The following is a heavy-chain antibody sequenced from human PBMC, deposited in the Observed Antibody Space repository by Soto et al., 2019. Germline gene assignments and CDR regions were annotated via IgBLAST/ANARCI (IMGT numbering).Heavy chain of an antibody. Sequence: PGGSLRLSCAASGSTFSDNSMKWVRQAPGKGLEWVSSISSTSTYIFYADSLKGRFTISRDNAKNSLYLQMNSLRAEDTAVYYCARQRDGREGDYWGKGNLVTVSS. J-gene: IGHJ4*02. CDR3: ARQRDGREGDY. V-gene: IGHV3-21*01. CDR1: GSTFSDNS. D-gene: IGHD1-26*01. CDR2: ISSTSTYI.